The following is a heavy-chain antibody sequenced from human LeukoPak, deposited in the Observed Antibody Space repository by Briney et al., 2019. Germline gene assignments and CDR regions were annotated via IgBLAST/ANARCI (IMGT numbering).Heavy chain of an antibody. CDR3: AREGSVGSFYVY. CDR1: GGTFSSYT. D-gene: IGHD3-10*01. Sequence: SVKVSCEASGGTFSSYTISWVRQAPGQGLEWMGRIIPILGIANYAQKFQGRVTITADKSTSTAYMELSSLRSEDTAVYYCAREGSVGSFYVYWGQGTLVTVSS. J-gene: IGHJ4*02. V-gene: IGHV1-69*04. CDR2: IIPILGIA.